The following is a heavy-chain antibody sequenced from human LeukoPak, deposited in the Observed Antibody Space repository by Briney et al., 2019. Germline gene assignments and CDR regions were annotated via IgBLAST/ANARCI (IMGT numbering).Heavy chain of an antibody. CDR3: ARAGDGYNYIGY. D-gene: IGHD5-24*01. Sequence: PSETLSLTCAVYGGSFSGYYWSWIRQPPGKGLEWIGYIYYSGSTNYNPSLQSRVTMSVDTSKNQFSLKLNSVTAADTAVYYCARAGDGYNYIGYWGQGTLVTVSS. V-gene: IGHV4-59*08. CDR2: IYYSGST. CDR1: GGSFSGYY. J-gene: IGHJ4*02.